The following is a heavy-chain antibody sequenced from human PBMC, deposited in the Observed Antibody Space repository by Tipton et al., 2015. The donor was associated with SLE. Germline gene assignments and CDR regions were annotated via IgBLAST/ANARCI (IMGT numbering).Heavy chain of an antibody. V-gene: IGHV3-23*01. Sequence: SLRLSCAASGFTFTDYGMSWVRQAPGKGLEWVSTTSLRGASTYYAESVKGRFTISRDNSKNTLYLQVNGLRAEDTAIYYCAKSRYGDYGRYFDFWGQGTRVTVSS. D-gene: IGHD4-17*01. CDR3: AKSRYGDYGRYFDF. J-gene: IGHJ4*02. CDR2: TSLRGAST. CDR1: GFTFTDYG.